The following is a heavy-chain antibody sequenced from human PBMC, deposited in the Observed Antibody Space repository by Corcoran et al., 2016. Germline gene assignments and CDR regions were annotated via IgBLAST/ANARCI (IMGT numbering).Heavy chain of an antibody. CDR2: INPNSGGT. CDR1: GYTFTGYY. Sequence: QVQLVQSGAEVKKPGASVKVSCKASGYTFTGYYMHWVRQAPGQGLEWMGWINPNSGGTNYAQKFQGRVTMTRDTSISTAYMELSRLRSDDTAVYYCAGDYCGGDCPTYFDYWGQGTLVTVSS. V-gene: IGHV1-2*02. D-gene: IGHD2-21*02. J-gene: IGHJ4*02. CDR3: AGDYCGGDCPTYFDY.